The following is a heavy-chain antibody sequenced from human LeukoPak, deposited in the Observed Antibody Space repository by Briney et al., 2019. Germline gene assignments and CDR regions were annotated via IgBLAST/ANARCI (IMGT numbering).Heavy chain of an antibody. J-gene: IGHJ4*02. V-gene: IGHV4-39*01. Sequence: SETLSLSCTVSGGSISSSSHYWVWIRQPPGKGLEWIGSIYYSGNTYYNPSLKSRVSISLDTSKNQFSLKLSSVTAADTAVYYCARRYYYDSSGRDPFDCWGQGTLVTVSS. CDR1: GGSISSSSHY. D-gene: IGHD3-22*01. CDR3: ARRYYYDSSGRDPFDC. CDR2: IYYSGNT.